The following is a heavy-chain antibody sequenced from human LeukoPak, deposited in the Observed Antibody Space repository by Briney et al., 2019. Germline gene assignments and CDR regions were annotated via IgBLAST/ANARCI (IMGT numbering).Heavy chain of an antibody. Sequence: GGSLRLSCAASGFTFSSYAMSWLRPAPGKGLEWVSALSGSGGSTYYADSVKGRFTISRDNTKNTLYLQMNSLRAEDTAVYYCARSSIVVVPDHNWFDPWGQGTLVTVSS. J-gene: IGHJ5*02. CDR3: ARSSIVVVPDHNWFDP. D-gene: IGHD2-2*01. CDR1: GFTFSSYA. V-gene: IGHV3-23*01. CDR2: LSGSGGST.